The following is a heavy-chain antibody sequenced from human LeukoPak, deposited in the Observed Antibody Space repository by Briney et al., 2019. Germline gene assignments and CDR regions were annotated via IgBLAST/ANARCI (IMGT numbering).Heavy chain of an antibody. J-gene: IGHJ6*03. Sequence: PGRSLRLSCAASGFTFSSYGMRWVRQAPGKGLEGVAVIWYEGSNKYYADSVKGRFTISRDNSKNTLYLQMNSLRAEDTAVYYCAKNGVWSGYYPYYYYYYMDVWGKGTTVTVSS. V-gene: IGHV3-33*06. CDR1: GFTFSSYG. D-gene: IGHD3-3*01. CDR2: IWYEGSNK. CDR3: AKNGVWSGYYPYYYYYYMDV.